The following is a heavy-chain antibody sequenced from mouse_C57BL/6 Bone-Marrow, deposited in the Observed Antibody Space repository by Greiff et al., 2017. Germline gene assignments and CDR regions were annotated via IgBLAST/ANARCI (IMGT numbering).Heavy chain of an antibody. CDR1: GYTFTSYG. D-gene: IGHD1-1*01. CDR3: ARNYGSRFFAY. CDR2: IYPRSGNT. V-gene: IGHV1-81*01. J-gene: IGHJ3*01. Sequence: VKLMESGAELARPGASVKLSCKASGYTFTSYGISWVKQRTGQGLEWIGEIYPRSGNTYYNEKFKGKATLTADKSSSTAYMELRSLTSEDSAVYFCARNYGSRFFAYWGQGTLVTISA.